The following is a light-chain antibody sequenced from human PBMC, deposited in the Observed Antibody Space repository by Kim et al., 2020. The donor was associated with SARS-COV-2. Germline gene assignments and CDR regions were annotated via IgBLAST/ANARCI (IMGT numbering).Light chain of an antibody. CDR3: QVWDSSDDHRVV. Sequence: SYELTQPPSVSVAPGKTARITCGGTSIGSKSVHWYQQKPGQAPVLVISYDSVRPSGIPERFSGSNSGSTATVTISRVEAGDEADYYCQVWDSSDDHRVVFGGGTQLTVL. J-gene: IGLJ2*01. CDR1: SIGSKS. V-gene: IGLV3-21*04. CDR2: YDS.